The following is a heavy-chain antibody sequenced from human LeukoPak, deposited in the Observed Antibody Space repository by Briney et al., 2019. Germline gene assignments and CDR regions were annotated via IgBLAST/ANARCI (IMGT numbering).Heavy chain of an antibody. J-gene: IGHJ4*02. CDR3: ARALQSNTRGFDY. V-gene: IGHV3-48*03. D-gene: IGHD4-11*01. Sequence: PGGSLRLSCAASGFTFSSYEMNWVRQAPGKGLEWVSYISSSGSTIYYADSVKGRFTISGDNAKNSLYLQMNSLRAEDTAVYYCARALQSNTRGFDYWGQGTLVTVSS. CDR2: ISSSGSTI. CDR1: GFTFSSYE.